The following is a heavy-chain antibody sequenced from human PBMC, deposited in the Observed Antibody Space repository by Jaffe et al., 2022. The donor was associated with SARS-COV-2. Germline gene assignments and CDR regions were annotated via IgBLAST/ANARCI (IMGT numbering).Heavy chain of an antibody. CDR2: INPDNGNT. Sequence: QVQLVQSGAEVKKPGASVRVSCEASGYSFTNFAIHWVRQAPGQRLQWIGWINPDNGNTKYSQDFHGRVTLTRDTSTNTAYMELSSLTSRDTAVYYCARGGRQWLVLPYCDSWGQGTLVTVSS. V-gene: IGHV1-3*01. CDR3: ARGGRQWLVLPYCDS. D-gene: IGHD6-19*01. J-gene: IGHJ4*02. CDR1: GYSFTNFA.